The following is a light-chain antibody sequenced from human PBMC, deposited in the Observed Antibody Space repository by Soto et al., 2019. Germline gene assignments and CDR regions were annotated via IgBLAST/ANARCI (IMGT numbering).Light chain of an antibody. CDR3: QHYGETPIT. CDR2: GAS. Sequence: EIVLTQSPATLSLSPGERATLSCRASQSVSNYLAWYQQKPGQAPRLLIYGASNRATGIPDRFSGSGSGTDFTLTISRLEPEDFAVYYCQHYGETPITFGLGTRLEIK. J-gene: IGKJ5*01. V-gene: IGKV3-11*01. CDR1: QSVSNY.